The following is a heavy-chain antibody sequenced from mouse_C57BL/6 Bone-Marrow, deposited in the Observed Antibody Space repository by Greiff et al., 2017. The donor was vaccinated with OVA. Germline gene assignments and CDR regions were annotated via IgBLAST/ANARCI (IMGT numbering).Heavy chain of an antibody. CDR1: GYTFTSYW. J-gene: IGHJ3*01. D-gene: IGHD1-1*01. CDR3: ARGWNYGSSQPSWFAY. V-gene: IGHV1-64*01. Sequence: QVQLQQPGAELVKPGASVKLSCKASGYTFTSYWMHWVEQRPGQGLEWIGMIHPNSGSTNYNEKFKSKATLTVDKSSSTAYMQLSSLTSEDSAVYYCARGWNYGSSQPSWFAYWGQGTLVTVSA. CDR2: IHPNSGST.